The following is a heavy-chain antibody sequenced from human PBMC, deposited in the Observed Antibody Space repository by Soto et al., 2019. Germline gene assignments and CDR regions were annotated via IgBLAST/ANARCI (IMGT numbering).Heavy chain of an antibody. CDR3: AKDPSLWGSDWYFDY. J-gene: IGHJ4*02. CDR1: TFPLVPYA. D-gene: IGHD6-19*01. V-gene: IGHV3-23*01. Sequence: EVQWLESGGDLVQPGGSLRLSCAVSTFPLVPYAMSWVRQAPGKGLEWVATISGSGGSTYYADSVKGRFTVSKDITKNTMFLQMNGLRVEDTAVYYCAKDPSLWGSDWYFDYWGQGTLVTVSS. CDR2: ISGSGGST.